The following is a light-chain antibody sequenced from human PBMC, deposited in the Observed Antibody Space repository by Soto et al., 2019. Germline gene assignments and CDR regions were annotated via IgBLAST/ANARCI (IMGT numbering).Light chain of an antibody. J-gene: IGKJ1*01. CDR2: DVS. Sequence: DIQMTQSPSTLSASVGDRVTITCRASQSVSDWLAWYQQKPGKAPKFLMYDVSSLESGVPLRFSGSGSGTDFTLTISSLQPEDFAAYYCQQSYDMPWTFGQGTKVDI. V-gene: IGKV1-5*01. CDR1: QSVSDW. CDR3: QQSYDMPWT.